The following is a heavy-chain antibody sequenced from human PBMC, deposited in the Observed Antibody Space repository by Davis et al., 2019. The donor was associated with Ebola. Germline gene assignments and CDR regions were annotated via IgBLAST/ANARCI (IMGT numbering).Heavy chain of an antibody. CDR2: IRKDDGSTK. J-gene: IGHJ1*01. CDR1: GFTFRTYG. Sequence: GESLKISCVASGFTFRTYGMHWVRQAPDKGLEWVAFIRKDDGSTKYYSDSVKGRFSISRDNARNTLYLQMNSLRPEDTATYYCAKVDDSWGYFHRWGQGTLVTVSS. V-gene: IGHV3-30*02. CDR3: AKVDDSWGYFHR. D-gene: IGHD3-22*01.